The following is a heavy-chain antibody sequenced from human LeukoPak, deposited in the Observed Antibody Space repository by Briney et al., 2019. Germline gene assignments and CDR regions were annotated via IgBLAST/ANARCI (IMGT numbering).Heavy chain of an antibody. CDR3: VTAPYGDYYYYMDV. CDR1: GFTFSSDA. CDR2: ISGSGGST. D-gene: IGHD4-17*01. J-gene: IGHJ6*03. Sequence: PGGSLRLSCAASGFTFSSDAMSWVRQAPGKGLEWVSAISGSGGSTYYADSVKGRFTISRDNSKNTLYLQMNSLRAEDTAVYYCVTAPYGDYYYYMDVWGKGTTVTISS. V-gene: IGHV3-23*01.